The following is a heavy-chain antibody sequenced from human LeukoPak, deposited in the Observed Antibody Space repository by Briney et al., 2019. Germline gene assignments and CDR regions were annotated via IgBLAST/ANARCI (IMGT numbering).Heavy chain of an antibody. CDR3: ARATAAAGWFDY. CDR2: IYYSGSA. J-gene: IGHJ4*02. CDR1: GGSISSSSYY. D-gene: IGHD2-2*01. V-gene: IGHV4-39*07. Sequence: SETLSLTCTFSGGSISSSSYYWGWIRQPPGKGLEWIGSIYYSGSAYYNPSLKSRVTISVDTSKSQFSLKLSSVTAADTAVYYCARATAAAGWFDYWGQGTLVTVSS.